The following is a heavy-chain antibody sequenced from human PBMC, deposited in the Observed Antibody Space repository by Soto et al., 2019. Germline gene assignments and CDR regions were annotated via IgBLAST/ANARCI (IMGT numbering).Heavy chain of an antibody. D-gene: IGHD3-22*01. CDR3: TTDPITMIVVPPYYYYGMDV. CDR1: GLTFSNAW. Sequence: PGGSLRLSGTASGLTFSNAWMNWVRQAPGKGLEWVGRIKSKTDGGTTDYAAPVKGRFTISRDDSKNTLYLQMNSLKTEDTAVYYCTTDPITMIVVPPYYYYGMDVWAQGTTVTVSS. J-gene: IGHJ6*02. CDR2: IKSKTDGGTT. V-gene: IGHV3-15*07.